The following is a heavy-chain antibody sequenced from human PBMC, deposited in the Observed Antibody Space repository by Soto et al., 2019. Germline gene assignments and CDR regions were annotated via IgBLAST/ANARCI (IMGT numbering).Heavy chain of an antibody. Sequence: QLQLQESGPGLVKPSETLSLTCIVSGGSISSSNYYWGWIRQPPGKGLEWIGSMYYSGSTYCNPSLKSRVTISIDTSKNHFSLKLSSVTAADTAVYYCARQCAHLWCDFDYWGQGTLVTVSS. J-gene: IGHJ4*02. CDR1: GGSISSSNYY. V-gene: IGHV4-39*01. CDR2: MYYSGST. D-gene: IGHD3-10*01. CDR3: ARQCAHLWCDFDY.